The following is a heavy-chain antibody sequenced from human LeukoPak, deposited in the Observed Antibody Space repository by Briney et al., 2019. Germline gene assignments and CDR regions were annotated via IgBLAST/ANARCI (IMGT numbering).Heavy chain of an antibody. CDR2: ISSSGSTI. V-gene: IGHV3-48*03. Sequence: GGSLRLSCAASGFTFSSYAMSWVRQAPGKGLEWVSYISSSGSTIYYADSVKGRFTISRDNAKNSLYLQMNSLRAEDTAVYYCARGSLHYYGSGSLDYWGQGTLVTVSS. J-gene: IGHJ4*02. CDR1: GFTFSSYA. CDR3: ARGSLHYYGSGSLDY. D-gene: IGHD3-10*01.